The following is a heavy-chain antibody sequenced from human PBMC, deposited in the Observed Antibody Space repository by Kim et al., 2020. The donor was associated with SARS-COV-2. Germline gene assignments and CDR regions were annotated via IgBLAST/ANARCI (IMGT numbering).Heavy chain of an antibody. Sequence: GESLKISCKGSGYTFTTSWIAWVRQMPGKGLELMGIIYPGDSETRYSPSFQGQVTISADNSINTAYLQWSGLKASDTAMYYCARQACSSASCHTIDVWGQGTPVTVSS. J-gene: IGHJ5*02. CDR1: GYTFTTSW. D-gene: IGHD2-2*02. CDR2: IYPGDSET. V-gene: IGHV5-51*01. CDR3: ARQACSSASCHTIDV.